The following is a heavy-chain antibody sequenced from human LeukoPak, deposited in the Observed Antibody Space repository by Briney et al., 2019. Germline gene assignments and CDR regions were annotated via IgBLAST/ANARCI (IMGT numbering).Heavy chain of an antibody. Sequence: SEILSLTCAVYGGSFSGYYWSWIRQPPGKGLEWIGEINHSESTNYIPSLKSRVTISVDTSKNQFSLELTSVTAADTAVYYCARRAYNSAWYDDYWGQGTLVTVSS. J-gene: IGHJ4*02. V-gene: IGHV4-34*01. CDR2: INHSEST. CDR1: GGSFSGYY. CDR3: ARRAYNSAWYDDY. D-gene: IGHD6-19*01.